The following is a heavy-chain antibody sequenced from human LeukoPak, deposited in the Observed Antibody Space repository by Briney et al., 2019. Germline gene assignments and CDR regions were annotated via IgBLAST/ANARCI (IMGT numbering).Heavy chain of an antibody. V-gene: IGHV4-34*01. CDR2: INHSGGT. Sequence: PSETLSLTCAVYGGSFSGYYWSWIRQPPGKGLEWIGEINHSGGTNYNPSLKSRVTISVDTSKNQFSLKLSSVTAADTAVYYCARVDPNYYGSGSYFYWGQGTLVTVSS. D-gene: IGHD3-10*01. CDR1: GGSFSGYY. J-gene: IGHJ4*02. CDR3: ARVDPNYYGSGSYFY.